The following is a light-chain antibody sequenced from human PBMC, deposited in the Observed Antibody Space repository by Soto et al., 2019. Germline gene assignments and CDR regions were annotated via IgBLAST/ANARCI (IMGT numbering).Light chain of an antibody. CDR2: GAS. J-gene: IGKJ1*01. V-gene: IGKV3-20*01. CDR1: QSVSSSY. CDR3: QQYISSPLT. Sequence: EIVLTQSPGTLSLSPGERATLSCRASQSVSSSYLAWYQQKPGQAPRLLIYGASSRATGIPDGFSGSGSGTDFTLTISRLEPEDFAVYYCQQYISSPLTFGQGTKVDI.